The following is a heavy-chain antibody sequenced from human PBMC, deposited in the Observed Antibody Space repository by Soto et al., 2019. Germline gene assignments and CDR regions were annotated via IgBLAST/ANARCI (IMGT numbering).Heavy chain of an antibody. Sequence: SETLSLTCTVSGGSISSGGYYWSWIRQHPGKGLEWIGYIYYIGSTYYNPSLKSRVTISVDTSKNQFSLKLSSVTAADTAVYYCASLSRGSWFDPWGQGTLVTVSS. CDR1: GGSISSGGYY. V-gene: IGHV4-31*03. CDR2: IYYIGST. J-gene: IGHJ5*02. D-gene: IGHD2-15*01. CDR3: ASLSRGSWFDP.